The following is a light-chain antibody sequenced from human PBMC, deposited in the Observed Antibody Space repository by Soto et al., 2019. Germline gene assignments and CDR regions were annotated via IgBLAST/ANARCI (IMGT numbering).Light chain of an antibody. CDR1: SGHSTYS. V-gene: IGLV4-69*02. CDR2: VNSDGSH. J-gene: IGLJ7*01. Sequence: QLVLTQSPSASASLGASVKLTCTLSSGHSTYSIAWHQQQPEKGPRYLMKVNSDGSHTKGDGIPDRFSGSSSGAERYLTISSIQSEDEADYYCQTWGTGIVVFGGGTQLTVL. CDR3: QTWGTGIVV.